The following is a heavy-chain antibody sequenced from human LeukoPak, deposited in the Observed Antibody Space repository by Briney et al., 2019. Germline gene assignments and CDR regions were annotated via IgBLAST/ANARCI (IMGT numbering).Heavy chain of an antibody. D-gene: IGHD6-19*01. J-gene: IGHJ3*02. CDR1: GGTFSSYA. Sequence: RASVKVSCKASGGTFSSYAISWVRQAPGQGLEWMGRIIPILGIANYAQKFQGRVTITADKSTSTAYMELSSLRSEDTAVYYCASAPNYSSGWDHDALDIWGQGTMVTVSS. CDR2: IIPILGIA. CDR3: ASAPNYSSGWDHDALDI. V-gene: IGHV1-69*04.